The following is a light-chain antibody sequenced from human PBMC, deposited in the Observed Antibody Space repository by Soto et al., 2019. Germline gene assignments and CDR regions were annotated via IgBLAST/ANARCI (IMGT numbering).Light chain of an antibody. Sequence: QSVLTQPPSASASLGASVPLTCTLSSGYSNYKVDWYQQRPGKGPRFVMRVGTGGIVGSKGDGIPDRFSVLGSGLNRYLTIKNIQEEDESDYHCGADHGSGSNFVYVFGTGTKLTVL. J-gene: IGLJ1*01. V-gene: IGLV9-49*01. CDR3: GADHGSGSNFVYV. CDR1: SGYSNYK. CDR2: VGTGGIVG.